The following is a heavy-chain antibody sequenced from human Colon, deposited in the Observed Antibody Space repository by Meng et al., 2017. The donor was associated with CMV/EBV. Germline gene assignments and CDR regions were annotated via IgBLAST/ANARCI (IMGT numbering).Heavy chain of an antibody. J-gene: IGHJ5*02. D-gene: IGHD2-2*02. Sequence: SFSGYYWSWIRQPPGKGMEWIGEINHSGSTNYNPSLKSRVTISVDTSKNQFSLKLSSVTAADTTVYYCARGSRRYCSSTSCYSWFDPWGQGTLVTVSS. CDR1: SFSGYY. CDR2: INHSGST. V-gene: IGHV4-34*01. CDR3: ARGSRRYCSSTSCYSWFDP.